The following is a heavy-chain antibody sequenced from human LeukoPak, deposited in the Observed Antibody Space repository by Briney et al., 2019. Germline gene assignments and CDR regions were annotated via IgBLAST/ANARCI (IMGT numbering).Heavy chain of an antibody. J-gene: IGHJ4*02. D-gene: IGHD2-2*01. V-gene: IGHV3-33*06. CDR3: AKQGGYCSSTSCYAGVAVADFFDY. Sequence: PGGSLRLSCAASGFTFSYHGMHWVRQAPGKGPEWVVIIWHDGSKAIYADSVKGRFTVSRDNSKNTVYLEMNSLRAEDTAVYYCAKQGGYCSSTSCYAGVAVADFFDYWGQRTLVTVSS. CDR2: IWHDGSKA. CDR1: GFTFSYHG.